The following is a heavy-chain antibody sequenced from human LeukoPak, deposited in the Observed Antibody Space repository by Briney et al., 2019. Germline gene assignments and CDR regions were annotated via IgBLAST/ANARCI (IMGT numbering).Heavy chain of an antibody. V-gene: IGHV3-30*18. J-gene: IGHJ4*02. CDR3: AKGLGVQWLLPYYFDY. CDR2: ISYDGSRK. Sequence: GRSLRLSCTASGFTFSNYGMHWVRQAPGKGLEWVAVISYDGSRKYYADSVKGRFTISRDNSKDTLYLQMNSLRAEDTAVYYCAKGLGVQWLLPYYFDYCGQGTLVTVSS. D-gene: IGHD6-19*01. CDR1: GFTFSNYG.